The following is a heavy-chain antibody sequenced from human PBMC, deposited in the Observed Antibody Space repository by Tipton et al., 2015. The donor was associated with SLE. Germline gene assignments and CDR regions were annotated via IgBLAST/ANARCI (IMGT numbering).Heavy chain of an antibody. Sequence: GSLRLSCAASGFAFSSYWMHWVRQAPGKGLVWVSRINSDGSSTSYADSVKGRFTISRDNAKNTLYLQMNSLRAEDTAVYYCARDRLLWFGESDAFDIWGQGTMVTVSS. CDR2: INSDGSST. CDR1: GFAFSSYW. CDR3: ARDRLLWFGESDAFDI. D-gene: IGHD3-10*01. V-gene: IGHV3-74*01. J-gene: IGHJ3*02.